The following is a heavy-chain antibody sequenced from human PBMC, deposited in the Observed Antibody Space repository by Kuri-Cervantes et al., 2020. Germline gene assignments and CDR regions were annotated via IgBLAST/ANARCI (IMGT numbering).Heavy chain of an antibody. V-gene: IGHV3-30*19. J-gene: IGHJ4*02. CDR2: ISYDGSNK. D-gene: IGHD4-17*01. Sequence: GGSLRLSCAASGFTFSSYGMHWVRQAPGKGLEWVAVISYDGSNKYYADSVKGRFTISRGNSKNTLYLQMNSLRAEDTAVYYCARDSYGDYLDYYFDYWGQGTLVTVSS. CDR1: GFTFSSYG. CDR3: ARDSYGDYLDYYFDY.